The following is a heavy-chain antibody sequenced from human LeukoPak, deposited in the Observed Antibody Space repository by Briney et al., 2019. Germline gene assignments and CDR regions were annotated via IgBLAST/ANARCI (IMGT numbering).Heavy chain of an antibody. D-gene: IGHD1-1*01. CDR3: TRNRGTDY. Sequence: GGSLRLSCAASGFTFSDYYMSWIRQAPGKGLEWVANIKEDGSEKIYVDSVKGRFTISRDNSKNSLYLQINNLRAEDTAVYYCTRNRGTDYWGQGTLVTVSS. CDR2: IKEDGSEK. CDR1: GFTFSDYY. J-gene: IGHJ4*02. V-gene: IGHV3-7*01.